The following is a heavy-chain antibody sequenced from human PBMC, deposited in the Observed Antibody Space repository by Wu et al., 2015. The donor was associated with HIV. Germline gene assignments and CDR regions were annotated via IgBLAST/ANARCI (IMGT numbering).Heavy chain of an antibody. V-gene: IGHV1-2*06. J-gene: IGHJ4*02. Sequence: QVQLVQSGAEVKKPGASLKVSCKASGYNFRGYYIHWVRQAPGQGLEWMGRINPNDGGTHYAQKFQGRVTMTRDTSISTAYMELSRLKSDDTAVYYCARGAAAAGHFDYWGQGNAGHRLL. CDR3: ARGAAAAGHFDY. D-gene: IGHD6-13*01. CDR1: GYNFRGYY. CDR2: INPNDGGT.